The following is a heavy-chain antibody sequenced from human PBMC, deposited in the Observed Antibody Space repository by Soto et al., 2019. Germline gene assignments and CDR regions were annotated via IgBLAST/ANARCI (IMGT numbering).Heavy chain of an antibody. V-gene: IGHV4-61*05. Sequence: PSETLSHTYRVSGGSISSSSYYWGWILQPPGKGLEWIGYVFRSGSINYSPSFKSRVTISIDTSKNQFSLMLKSVTAADTAVYFCARARNRYFDYWGQGALVTVSS. CDR2: VFRSGSI. D-gene: IGHD1-1*01. CDR1: GGSISSSSYY. CDR3: ARARNRYFDY. J-gene: IGHJ4*02.